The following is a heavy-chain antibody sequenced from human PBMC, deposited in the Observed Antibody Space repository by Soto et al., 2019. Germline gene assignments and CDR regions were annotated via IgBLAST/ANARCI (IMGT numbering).Heavy chain of an antibody. CDR1: GFTFSSYD. Sequence: GWSLRLSCAASGFTFSSYDMHWVRQVIGKGLEWVSGIDTAGKTYYPGSVKGRFTISRENVKNSLYLQMNSLRAGDTAVYYCARGFGNGRPTIFDYWGQGTLVTVSS. V-gene: IGHV3-13*01. J-gene: IGHJ4*02. CDR3: ARGFGNGRPTIFDY. CDR2: IDTAGKT. D-gene: IGHD1-1*01.